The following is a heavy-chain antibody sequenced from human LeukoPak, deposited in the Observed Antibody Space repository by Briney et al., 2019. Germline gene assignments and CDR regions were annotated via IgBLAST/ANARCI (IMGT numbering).Heavy chain of an antibody. CDR1: GSTFSSYW. V-gene: IGHV3-7*01. Sequence: GGSLRLSCAASGSTFSSYWMSWVRQAPGKGLEWVANIKQDGSEKYYVDSVKGRFTISRDNAKNSLYLQMNSLRAEDTAVYYCARVARTSYCSSTSCYGDYFDYWGQGTLVTVSS. J-gene: IGHJ4*02. CDR3: ARVARTSYCSSTSCYGDYFDY. CDR2: IKQDGSEK. D-gene: IGHD2-2*01.